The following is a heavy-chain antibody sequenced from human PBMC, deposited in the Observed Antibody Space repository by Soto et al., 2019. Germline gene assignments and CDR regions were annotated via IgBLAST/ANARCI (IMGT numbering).Heavy chain of an antibody. CDR1: GFTFSNYV. CDR3: VRDRWDCSSTICHTRDAFHI. D-gene: IGHD2-2*02. J-gene: IGHJ3*02. V-gene: IGHV3-48*03. CDR2: ISSSGSTI. Sequence: EVQLVESGGGLVQPGGSLRLSCAASGFTFSNYVMNWVRQAPGKGLEWVSYISSSGSTIYYADSVKGRFTISRDNAKNSLFLQMNSLRAEDTAVYYCVRDRWDCSSTICHTRDAFHIWGQGTMVTVS.